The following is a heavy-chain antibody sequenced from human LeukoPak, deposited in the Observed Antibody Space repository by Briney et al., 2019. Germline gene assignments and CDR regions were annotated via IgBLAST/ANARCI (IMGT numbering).Heavy chain of an antibody. CDR1: GDIVSTNSAT. V-gene: IGHV6-1*01. CDR2: TYYRSKWYN. CDR3: ARLVGASWFDS. Sequence: SQTLSLTCAISGDIVSTNSATWTWLRLSPSRGLEWLGRTYYRSKWYNDYAVSMKSRITINPDTSKNQFSLQLNSVTPEDTAVYYCARLVGASWFDSWGQGTLVTVSS. D-gene: IGHD1-26*01. J-gene: IGHJ5*01.